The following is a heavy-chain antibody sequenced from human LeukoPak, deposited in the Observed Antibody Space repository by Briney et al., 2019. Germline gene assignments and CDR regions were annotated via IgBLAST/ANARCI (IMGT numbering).Heavy chain of an antibody. D-gene: IGHD3-10*01. Sequence: ASVKVSCKSSGYTFTSYGFTWVRQPPGQGLEGMGWISAYNGNTNYVQKLQGRVTMSTDTSTSTVYMELRSLRSDDTAVYYCARGGLTESVDYWGQGTLVTVSS. CDR3: ARGGLTESVDY. J-gene: IGHJ4*02. V-gene: IGHV1-18*01. CDR1: GYTFTSYG. CDR2: ISAYNGNT.